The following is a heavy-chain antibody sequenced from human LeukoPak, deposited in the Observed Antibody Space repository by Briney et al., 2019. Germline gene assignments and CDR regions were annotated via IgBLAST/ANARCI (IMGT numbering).Heavy chain of an antibody. CDR3: AKDRYYSSSTIDWFDP. J-gene: IGHJ5*02. Sequence: GGSLRLSCAASGFTFSSYAMSWVRQAPGKGLEWVSAISGGGGSTYYADSVKGRFTISRDNSKNTLYLQLNSLRAEDTAVYFCAKDRYYSSSTIDWFDPWGPGTLVTVSS. D-gene: IGHD6-6*01. V-gene: IGHV3-23*01. CDR1: GFTFSSYA. CDR2: ISGGGGST.